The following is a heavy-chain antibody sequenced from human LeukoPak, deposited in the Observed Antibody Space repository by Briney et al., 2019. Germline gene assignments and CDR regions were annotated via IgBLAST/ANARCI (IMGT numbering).Heavy chain of an antibody. V-gene: IGHV3-21*01. J-gene: IGHJ4*02. Sequence: KPGGSLRLSCAASGFTFSSYSMNWVRQAPGKGLEWVSSISSSSSYIYYADSVKGRFTISRDNAKNSLYLQMNSLRAEDTAVYYCARVSVQVLRYFDWLKEPYYFDYWGQGTLVTVSS. CDR2: ISSSSSYI. CDR3: ARVSVQVLRYFDWLKEPYYFDY. CDR1: GFTFSSYS. D-gene: IGHD3-9*01.